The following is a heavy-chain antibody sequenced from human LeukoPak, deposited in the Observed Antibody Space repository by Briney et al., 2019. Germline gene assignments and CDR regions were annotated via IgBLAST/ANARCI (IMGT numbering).Heavy chain of an antibody. D-gene: IGHD3-3*01. J-gene: IGHJ4*02. CDR2: ISAYNGNT. V-gene: IGHV1-18*01. CDR3: ARDRRVYDFWSGYYGPDFDY. Sequence: ASVKVSCKASGYTFTSYGIGWVRQAPGQGLEWMGWISAYNGNTNYAQKLQGRVTMTTDTSTSTAYMELRSLRSDDTAVYYCARDRRVYDFWSGYYGPDFDYWGQGTLVTVSS. CDR1: GYTFTSYG.